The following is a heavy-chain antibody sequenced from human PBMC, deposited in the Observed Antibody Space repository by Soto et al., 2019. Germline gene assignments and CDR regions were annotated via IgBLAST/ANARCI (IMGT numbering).Heavy chain of an antibody. J-gene: IGHJ4*02. CDR3: ARAVLGYSYGFPDY. Sequence: KFQGRVTITRDTSASTAYMELSSLRSEDTAVYYCARAVLGYSYGFPDYWGQGTLVTDSS. V-gene: IGHV1-3*01. D-gene: IGHD5-18*01.